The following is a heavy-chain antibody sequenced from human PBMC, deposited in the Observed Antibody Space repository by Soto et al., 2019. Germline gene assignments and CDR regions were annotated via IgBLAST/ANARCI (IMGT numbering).Heavy chain of an antibody. CDR2: IYYSGST. J-gene: IGHJ5*02. Sequence: SETLSLTCTVSGGSVSSDSYYWSWIRQPPGKGLEWIGYIYYSGSTKYNPSLKSRVTISVDTSKNQFSLKLSSVTAADTAVYYCARRMRSGWHNWIDPWGQGTLVTVSS. CDR1: GGSVSSDSYY. CDR3: ARRMRSGWHNWIDP. V-gene: IGHV4-61*01. D-gene: IGHD6-19*01.